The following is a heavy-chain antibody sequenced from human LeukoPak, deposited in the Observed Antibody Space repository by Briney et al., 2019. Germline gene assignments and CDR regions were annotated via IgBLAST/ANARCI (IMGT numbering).Heavy chain of an antibody. CDR1: GGSISSVIYY. CDR2: IYHNGNT. V-gene: IGHV4-30-2*01. D-gene: IGHD6-19*01. CDR3: ATNSDWRFDY. J-gene: IGHJ4*02. Sequence: SQTLSLTCTVSGGSISSVIYYWTWIRQPPGKGLEWIGYIYHNGNTYYNVSLMSRVTISVDTSQNQFSLKLSSVTAADTAVYYCATNSDWRFDYWGQGTLVTVSS.